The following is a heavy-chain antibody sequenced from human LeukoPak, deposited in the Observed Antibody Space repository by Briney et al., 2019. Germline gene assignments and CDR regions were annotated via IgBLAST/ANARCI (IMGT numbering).Heavy chain of an antibody. J-gene: IGHJ4*02. CDR2: MFFTGDT. V-gene: IGHV4-59*11. D-gene: IGHD4-23*01. Sequence: PSETLSLTCTVSGGSISSHYWAWLRQPPGKGLEWIGWMFFTGDTNCNPSLKSRVTISVDHSKNQFSLKLTSVTAADTAVYYCAKEGNDYGANSIDYWGQGTLVTVSS. CDR3: AKEGNDYGANSIDY. CDR1: GGSISSHY.